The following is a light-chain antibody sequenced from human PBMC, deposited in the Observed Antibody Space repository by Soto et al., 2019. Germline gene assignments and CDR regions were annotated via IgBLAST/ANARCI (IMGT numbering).Light chain of an antibody. CDR3: QQYNSWFT. V-gene: IGKV3-15*01. CDR1: QSVSSSY. CDR2: GAS. J-gene: IGKJ3*01. Sequence: EIVLTQSPCTLSLSPGERATLSCRASQSVSSSYLAWYQQKPGQAPRLLIYGASTRATGIPARFSGSGSGTEFTLTISSLQSEDFAVYYCQQYNSWFTFGPGTKVDI.